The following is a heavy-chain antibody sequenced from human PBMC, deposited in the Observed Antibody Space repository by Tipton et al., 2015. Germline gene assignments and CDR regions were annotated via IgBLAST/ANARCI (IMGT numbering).Heavy chain of an antibody. CDR2: IYPGDSDT. Sequence: QLVQSGAEVKKPGESLKISCKGSGYSFTRYWIGWVRQMPGKGLEWMGIIYPGDSDTRYSPSFQGQVTISVDKSISTAYLQWSSLKASDTAMYYCATWGGDTTISMVRGFNRANWFAPWGQGTLVTVSS. J-gene: IGHJ5*02. CDR1: GYSFTRYW. V-gene: IGHV5-51*01. D-gene: IGHD3-10*01. CDR3: ATWGGDTTISMVRGFNRANWFAP.